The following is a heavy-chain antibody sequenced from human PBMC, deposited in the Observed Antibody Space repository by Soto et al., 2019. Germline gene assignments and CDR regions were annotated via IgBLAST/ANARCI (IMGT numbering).Heavy chain of an antibody. Sequence: PSEILSLTCTVSGGSISSYYWSWIRQPPGKGLEWIGYIYYSGSTNYNPSLKSRVTISVDTSKNQFSLKLSSVTAADTAVYYCARLQAGYFDYWGQGTLVTVSS. CDR3: ARLQAGYFDY. D-gene: IGHD2-2*01. CDR2: IYYSGST. J-gene: IGHJ4*02. CDR1: GGSISSYY. V-gene: IGHV4-59*08.